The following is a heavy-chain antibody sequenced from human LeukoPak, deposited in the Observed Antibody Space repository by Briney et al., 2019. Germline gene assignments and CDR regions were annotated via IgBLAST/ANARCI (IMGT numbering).Heavy chain of an antibody. CDR1: GFTFSSYA. CDR3: ARDLEFLPAAMARDDY. V-gene: IGHV3-21*01. J-gene: IGHJ4*02. D-gene: IGHD2-2*01. Sequence: GGSLRLSCAASGFTFSSYAMSWVRQAPGKGLEWVSSISSSSSYIYYADSVKGRFTISRDNAKNSLYLQMNSLRAEDTAVYYCARDLEFLPAAMARDDYWGQGTLVTVSS. CDR2: ISSSSSYI.